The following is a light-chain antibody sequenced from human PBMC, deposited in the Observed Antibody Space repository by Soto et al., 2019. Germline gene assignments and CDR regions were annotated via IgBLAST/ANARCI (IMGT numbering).Light chain of an antibody. CDR1: QSILYSSNNKNY. J-gene: IGKJ1*01. CDR3: LQYYSTQT. CDR2: WAS. Sequence: DIVMTQSPDSLAVSLGERATINCKSSQSILYSSNNKNYLAWYQQKPGQPPKLLIYWASTRESGVPDRFSGRGSGTDFTLTISSLPAEDVAVYYCLQYYSTQTFGQGTKVEIK. V-gene: IGKV4-1*01.